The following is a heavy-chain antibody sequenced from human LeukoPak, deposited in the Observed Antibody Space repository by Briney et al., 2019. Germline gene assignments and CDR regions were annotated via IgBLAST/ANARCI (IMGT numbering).Heavy chain of an antibody. J-gene: IGHJ4*02. V-gene: IGHV4-59*01. CDR1: GGSISSYY. Sequence: SETLSLTCTVSGGSISSYYWSWIRQPPGKGLEWIGYIYYSGSTNYNPSLKSRVTISVDTSKNQFSLKLSSVTAADTAVYYCARQTWLQSFDYWGQGTLVTVSS. CDR3: ARQTWLQSFDY. D-gene: IGHD5-24*01. CDR2: IYYSGST.